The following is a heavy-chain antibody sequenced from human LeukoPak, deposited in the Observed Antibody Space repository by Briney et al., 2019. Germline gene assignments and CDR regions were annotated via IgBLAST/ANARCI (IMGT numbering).Heavy chain of an antibody. D-gene: IGHD1-26*01. CDR2: IRGSGDST. CDR3: AKGLSGSKYFDY. J-gene: IGHJ4*02. CDR1: GFTFNIYA. V-gene: IGHV3-23*01. Sequence: GGSLRLSCVASGFTFNIYAMTWVRQAPGKGLEWVSAIRGSGDSTYYADSVKGRFTISRDNSKNTLYLQMNNLRAEDTAIYYCAKGLSGSKYFDYWGQGTLVTVSS.